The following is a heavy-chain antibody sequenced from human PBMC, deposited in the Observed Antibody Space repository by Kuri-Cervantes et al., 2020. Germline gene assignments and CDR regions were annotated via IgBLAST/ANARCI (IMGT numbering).Heavy chain of an antibody. CDR1: GYTFTSYD. J-gene: IGHJ5*02. V-gene: IGHV1-8*02. CDR3: ATLFS. Sequence: ASVKVSCKASGYTFTSYDITWVRQATGQGLEWLGWMNPHSGNTGYAQKLQGRVTMTTDTSTSTAYMILRSLRSDDTAVYYCATLFSWGQGTLVTVSS. CDR2: MNPHSGNT.